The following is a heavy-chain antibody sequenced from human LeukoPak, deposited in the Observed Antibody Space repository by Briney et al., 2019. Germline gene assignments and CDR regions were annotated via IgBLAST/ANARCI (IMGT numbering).Heavy chain of an antibody. CDR2: IGTSSNNI. Sequence: HPGGSLRLSCTASGFSLNIYAMNWVRQAPGKGLEWLSYIGTSSNNIKYADSVKGRFTISRDNAKDSLYLQMNSLRDEDTAVYYCARYFGDPQGMDVWGQGTTVTVSS. V-gene: IGHV3-48*02. D-gene: IGHD3-10*01. CDR3: ARYFGDPQGMDV. J-gene: IGHJ6*02. CDR1: GFSLNIYA.